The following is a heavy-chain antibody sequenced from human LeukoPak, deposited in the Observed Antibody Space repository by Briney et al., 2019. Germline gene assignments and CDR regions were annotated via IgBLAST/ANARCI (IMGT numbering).Heavy chain of an antibody. J-gene: IGHJ4*02. V-gene: IGHV3-30*18. Sequence: PGGSLRLSCAASGFTFSGYGMHWVRQAPGKGLEWVAVISYDGSNKYYADSVKGRFTISRDNSKNTLYLQMNSLRAEDTAVYYCAKNYGSGSYLGDYWGQGTLVTVSS. CDR2: ISYDGSNK. CDR1: GFTFSGYG. D-gene: IGHD3-10*01. CDR3: AKNYGSGSYLGDY.